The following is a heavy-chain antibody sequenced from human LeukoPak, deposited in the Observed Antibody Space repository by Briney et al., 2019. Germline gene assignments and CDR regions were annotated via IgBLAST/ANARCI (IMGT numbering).Heavy chain of an antibody. CDR1: GFTVSSNY. CDR3: ARTDYDFWSGPNYFDY. CDR2: IYSGGST. Sequence: PGGSPRLSCAASGFTVSSNYMSWVRQAPGKGLEWVSVIYSGGSTYYADSVKGRFTISRDNSKNTLYLQMNSLRAEDTAVYYCARTDYDFWSGPNYFDYWGQGTLVTVSS. V-gene: IGHV3-66*01. D-gene: IGHD3-3*01. J-gene: IGHJ4*02.